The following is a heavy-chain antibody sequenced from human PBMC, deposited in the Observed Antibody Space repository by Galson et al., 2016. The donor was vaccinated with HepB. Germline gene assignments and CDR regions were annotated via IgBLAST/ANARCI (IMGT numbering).Heavy chain of an antibody. V-gene: IGHV5-51*01. CDR1: GFHFPSNW. J-gene: IGHJ4*02. D-gene: IGHD4-17*01. CDR3: ARRDGDWGH. Sequence: QSGAEVKKSGESLKISCKTSGFHFPSNWIGWVRQLPGKGLEWMGIVYPADSDTKYSPSFQGQVTISVDKAISTAYLQWDSLKASDTAKYYCARRDGDWGHGGQGTRETVSS. CDR2: VYPADSDT.